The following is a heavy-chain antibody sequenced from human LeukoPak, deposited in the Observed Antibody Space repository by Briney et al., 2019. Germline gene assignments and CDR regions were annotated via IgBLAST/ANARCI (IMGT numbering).Heavy chain of an antibody. CDR1: GFTFSSYE. J-gene: IGHJ3*02. Sequence: GGSLRLSCAASGFTFSSYEMNWVRQAPGKGLEWVSYISSSGSTIYYADSVKGRFTISRDNSKNTLYLQMNSLRAEDTAVYYCGGVGSGYEDAFDIWGQGQWSPSLQ. CDR2: ISSSGSTI. CDR3: GGVGSGYEDAFDI. V-gene: IGHV3-48*03. D-gene: IGHD3-10*01.